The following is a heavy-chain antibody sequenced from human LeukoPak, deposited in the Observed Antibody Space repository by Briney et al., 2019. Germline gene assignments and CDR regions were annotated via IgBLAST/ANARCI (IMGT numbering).Heavy chain of an antibody. V-gene: IGHV1-2*06. CDR2: INPNSGGT. Sequence: GASVKVSCKASGYTFTGYYMHWVRQAPGQGLEWMGRINPNSGGTNYAQKFQGRVTMTRDTSISTAYMELSRLRSDDTAVYCCARDTYYYDSSGYYSPDDYWGQGTLVTVSS. J-gene: IGHJ4*02. D-gene: IGHD3-22*01. CDR1: GYTFTGYY. CDR3: ARDTYYYDSSGYYSPDDY.